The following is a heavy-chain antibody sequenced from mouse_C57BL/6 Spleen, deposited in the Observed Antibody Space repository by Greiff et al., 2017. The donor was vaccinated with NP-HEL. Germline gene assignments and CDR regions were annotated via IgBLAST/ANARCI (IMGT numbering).Heavy chain of an antibody. Sequence: QVQLKQSGPELVKPGASVKISCKASGYSFTSYYIHWVKQRPGQGLEWIGWIYPGSGNTKYNEKFKGKATLTADTSSSTAYMQLSSLTSEDSAVYYCARSITTVVGTGYFDVWGTGTTVTVSS. D-gene: IGHD1-1*01. CDR3: ARSITTVVGTGYFDV. CDR1: GYSFTSYY. CDR2: IYPGSGNT. J-gene: IGHJ1*03. V-gene: IGHV1-66*01.